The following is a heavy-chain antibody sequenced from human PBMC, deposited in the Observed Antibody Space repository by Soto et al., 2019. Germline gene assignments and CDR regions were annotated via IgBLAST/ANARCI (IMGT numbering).Heavy chain of an antibody. CDR2: IYYSGST. J-gene: IGHJ4*02. V-gene: IGHV4-31*03. CDR3: ARAGGMLNYYILTGDYLGPFFDF. CDR1: GGSISRGGYY. Sequence: SETLSLTCTVSGGSISRGGYYWSWIRQHPGKGLEWIGYIYYSGSTYYNPSLKSRVTITVDTSKNQFSLKLSSVTAADTAVYYCARAGGMLNYYILTGDYLGPFFDFWGQGTLVLVSS. D-gene: IGHD3-9*01.